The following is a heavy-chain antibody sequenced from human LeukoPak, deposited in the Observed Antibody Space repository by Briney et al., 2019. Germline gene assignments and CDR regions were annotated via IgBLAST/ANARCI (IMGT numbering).Heavy chain of an antibody. CDR1: GGSISSSGYY. J-gene: IGHJ4*02. CDR3: ARLRDGRWLLEY. Sequence: PSETLSLTCTASGGSISSSGYYWGWIRQPPGKGLEWIGSINYSGTTYYNPSLKSRVTISEDRSKNQFSLKLSSVTAADTAVYYCARLRDGRWLLEYWGQGTLVTVSS. CDR2: INYSGTT. D-gene: IGHD5-24*01. V-gene: IGHV4-39*01.